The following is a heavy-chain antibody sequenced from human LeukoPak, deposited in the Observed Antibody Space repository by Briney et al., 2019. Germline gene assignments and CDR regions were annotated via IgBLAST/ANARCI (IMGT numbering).Heavy chain of an antibody. CDR1: GGSITNYY. D-gene: IGHD5-24*01. Sequence: SETLSLTCTVSGGSITNYYWSWIRQPPGKGLEWIGNIYHSGSTNYNPSLKSRVTISVDTSKNQFSLKLSSVTAADTAVYYCAALRRDGYNYYFDYWGQGTLVTVSS. V-gene: IGHV4-59*08. CDR2: IYHSGST. CDR3: AALRRDGYNYYFDY. J-gene: IGHJ4*02.